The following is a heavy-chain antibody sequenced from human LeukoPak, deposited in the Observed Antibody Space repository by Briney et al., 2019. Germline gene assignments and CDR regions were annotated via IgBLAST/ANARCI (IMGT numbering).Heavy chain of an antibody. CDR2: ISTSAGTI. CDR3: ARDAIDSSGFDFDY. Sequence: GGSLRLSCAASGFTFSDYYMTWIRQAPGKGLEWISYISTSAGTIYYADSVKGRFAISRDNAKNSLYLQMNSLRAEDTAVYYCARDAIDSSGFDFDYWGQGTLVTVSS. CDR1: GFTFSDYY. D-gene: IGHD3-22*01. J-gene: IGHJ4*02. V-gene: IGHV3-11*01.